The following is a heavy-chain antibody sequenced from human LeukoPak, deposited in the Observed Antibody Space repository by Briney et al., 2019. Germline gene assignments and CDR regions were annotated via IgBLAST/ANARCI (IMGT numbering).Heavy chain of an antibody. CDR3: ARDIDRYYADY. CDR1: GFTFSSYG. CDR2: IRQHGSET. Sequence: GGSLRLSCAASGFTFSSYGMHWVRQAPGKGLEWVANIRQHGSETHYVDSVKGRFTISRDNAKNSLYLQMNSLRAEDTAVYYCARDIDRYYADYWGLGTLVTVSS. V-gene: IGHV3-7*01. D-gene: IGHD3-3*01. J-gene: IGHJ4*02.